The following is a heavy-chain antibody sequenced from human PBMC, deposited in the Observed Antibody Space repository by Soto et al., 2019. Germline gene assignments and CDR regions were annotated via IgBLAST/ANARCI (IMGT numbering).Heavy chain of an antibody. CDR1: GGSISSNTY. D-gene: IGHD3-3*01. Sequence: SETLSLTCTVSGGSISSNTYWGSIRQPPGKGLEWIGSIYDSGTTYYNPSLKSRLTISVDTSKNQFSLKLSSVTAADTAVYYCARIYLHKVRFLEWLPHYYFDFWGQGTLVTVSS. J-gene: IGHJ4*02. CDR2: IYDSGTT. CDR3: ARIYLHKVRFLEWLPHYYFDF. V-gene: IGHV4-39*01.